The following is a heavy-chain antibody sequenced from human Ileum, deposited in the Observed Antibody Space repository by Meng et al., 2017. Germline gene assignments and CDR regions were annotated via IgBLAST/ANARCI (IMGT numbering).Heavy chain of an antibody. CDR2: IYSGGNT. CDR1: EFTVSNNY. J-gene: IGHJ4*02. CDR3: AGHTELDC. Sequence: EVQLAESGGGLGQPGGSLRLSCAASEFTVSNNYMSWVRQAPGKGLEWVSLIYSGGNTKYADSVKGRFTISRDNSKNTLYLQMNSLRAEDTAVYYCAGHTELDCWGQGALVTVSS. V-gene: IGHV3-66*04.